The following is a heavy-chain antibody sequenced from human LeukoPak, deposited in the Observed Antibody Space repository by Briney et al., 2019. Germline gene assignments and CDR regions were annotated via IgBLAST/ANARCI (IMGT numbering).Heavy chain of an antibody. Sequence: ASVKVSCKASGYTFTGYYMHWVRQAPGQGLEWMGWINPNSGGTNYAQKFQGRVTMTEDTSTDTAYMELSSLRSEDTAVYYCATRGSGSYYVHYWGQGTLVTVSS. J-gene: IGHJ4*02. D-gene: IGHD3-10*01. CDR3: ATRGSGSYYVHY. V-gene: IGHV1-2*02. CDR1: GYTFTGYY. CDR2: INPNSGGT.